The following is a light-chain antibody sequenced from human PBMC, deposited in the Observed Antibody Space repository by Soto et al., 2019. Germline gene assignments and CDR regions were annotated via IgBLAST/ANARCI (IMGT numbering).Light chain of an antibody. V-gene: IGLV1-40*01. CDR2: GNT. CDR1: SSNIGANSD. J-gene: IGLJ1*01. Sequence: VLTQPPSVSGAPGQRVTISCTGSSSNIGANSDVHWYQQLTGAAPKLLIYGNTNRPSGVSDRFSASKSGTSASLAITGLQAEDEADYYCQSYDNSLSGFYVFGTGTKVTVL. CDR3: QSYDNSLSGFYV.